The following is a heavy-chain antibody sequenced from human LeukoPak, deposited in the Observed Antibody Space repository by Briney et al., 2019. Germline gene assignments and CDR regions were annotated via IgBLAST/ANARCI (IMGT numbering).Heavy chain of an antibody. CDR3: ASSRAIIYYDSSGYYL. J-gene: IGHJ4*02. D-gene: IGHD3-22*01. CDR1: GYTFTGYY. V-gene: IGHV1-2*02. Sequence: GASVKVSCKASGYTFTGYYMHWVRQAPGQGLEWMGWINPNSGGTNYAQKFQGRVTMTRDTSISTAYMELSSLRSEDTAVYYCASSRAIIYYDSSGYYLWGQGTLVTVSS. CDR2: INPNSGGT.